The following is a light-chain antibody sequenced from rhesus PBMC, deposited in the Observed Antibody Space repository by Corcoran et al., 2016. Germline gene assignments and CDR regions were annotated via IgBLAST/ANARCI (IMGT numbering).Light chain of an antibody. CDR2: DVS. CDR3: SSYAGSNTFI. V-gene: IGLV2-23*01. J-gene: IGLJ1*01. CDR1: SSDIGGYNY. Sequence: QAALPQPPSVSGSPGQAVTITCTGTSSDIGGYNYVSWYQQHPGKAPKLMIYDVSKRPSGVSARFSGSKSGNTASLTISGLQAEDEADYYCSSYAGSNTFIFGAGTRLTVL.